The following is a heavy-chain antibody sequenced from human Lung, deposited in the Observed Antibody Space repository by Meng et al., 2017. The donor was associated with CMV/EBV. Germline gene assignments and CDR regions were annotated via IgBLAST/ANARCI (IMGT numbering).Heavy chain of an antibody. CDR1: GGSFSGYY. V-gene: IGHV4-34*01. CDR3: ARGEIVRKGVDY. D-gene: IGHD3-16*02. CDR2: INHSGST. Sequence: GSXRLXCAVYGGSFSGYYWSWIRQPPGKGLEWIGEINHSGSTNYNPSLKSRVTISVDTSKNQFSLKLSSVTAADTAVYYCARGEIVRKGVDYWGQGTLVTVSS. J-gene: IGHJ4*02.